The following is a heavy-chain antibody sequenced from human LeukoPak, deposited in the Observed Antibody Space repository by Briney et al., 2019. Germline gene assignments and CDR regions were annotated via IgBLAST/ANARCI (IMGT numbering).Heavy chain of an antibody. CDR2: IYYSGST. D-gene: IGHD6-13*01. CDR1: GGSVSSGSYY. CDR3: ARGPTAGDPFYYFDY. V-gene: IGHV4-61*01. J-gene: IGHJ4*02. Sequence: PSETLSLTCTVSGGSVSSGSYYWSWIRQPPGKGLEWIGYIYYSGSTNYNPSLKSRVTISVDTSKNQFSLKLSSVTAADTAVYYCARGPTAGDPFYYFDYWGQGTLVTVSS.